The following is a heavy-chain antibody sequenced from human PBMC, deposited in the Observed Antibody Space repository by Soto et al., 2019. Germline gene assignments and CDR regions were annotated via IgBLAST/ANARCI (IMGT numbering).Heavy chain of an antibody. V-gene: IGHV4-34*01. CDR2: INHSGST. Sequence: SETLSLTCAVYSGSFSGYYWSWIRQPPGKGLEWIGEINHSGSTNYNPSLKSRVTISVDTSKNQFSLKLSSVTAADTAVYYCARGHCTNGVCYIFDYWGQGTLVTVSS. J-gene: IGHJ4*02. D-gene: IGHD2-8*01. CDR3: ARGHCTNGVCYIFDY. CDR1: SGSFSGYY.